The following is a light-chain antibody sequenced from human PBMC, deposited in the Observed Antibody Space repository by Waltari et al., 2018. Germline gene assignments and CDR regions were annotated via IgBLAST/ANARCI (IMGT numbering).Light chain of an antibody. CDR3: QQFNTYPWA. V-gene: IGKV1-5*03. CDR1: ETISSW. J-gene: IGKJ1*01. CDR2: KAS. Sequence: DIQMTQSPSTLYASVGDRVTITCRASETISSWLAWYQQRPGKAPNLLIYKASRLGSGVPSWFSGSWSGTEFTLTISRLQPEDFATYYCQQFNTYPWAFGQGTTVDI.